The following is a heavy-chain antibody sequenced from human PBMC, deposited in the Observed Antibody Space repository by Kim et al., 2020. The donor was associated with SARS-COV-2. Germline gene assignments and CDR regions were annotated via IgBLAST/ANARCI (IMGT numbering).Heavy chain of an antibody. CDR2: IKQDGSEK. Sequence: GGSLRLSCAASGFTFSSYWMSWVRQAPGKGLEWVANIKQDGSEKYYVDSVKGRFTISRDNAKNSLYLQMNSLRAEDTAVYYCARDAPPGGYYDFWSGYYGADTYYFDYWGQGTLVTVSS. CDR3: ARDAPPGGYYDFWSGYYGADTYYFDY. CDR1: GFTFSSYW. V-gene: IGHV3-7*01. D-gene: IGHD3-3*01. J-gene: IGHJ4*02.